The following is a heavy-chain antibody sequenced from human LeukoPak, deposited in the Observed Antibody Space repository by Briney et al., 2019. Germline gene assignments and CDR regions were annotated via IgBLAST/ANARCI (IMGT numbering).Heavy chain of an antibody. J-gene: IGHJ5*02. CDR1: GGSISSYY. Sequence: KPSETLSLTCTVSGGSISSYYWSWIRQPPGKGLEWIGYIYYSGSTNYNPSLKSRVTISADTSKNQFSLKLSSVTAADTAVYYCARVSVGAVRYWFDPWGQGTLVTVSS. D-gene: IGHD1-26*01. CDR2: IYYSGST. CDR3: ARVSVGAVRYWFDP. V-gene: IGHV4-59*01.